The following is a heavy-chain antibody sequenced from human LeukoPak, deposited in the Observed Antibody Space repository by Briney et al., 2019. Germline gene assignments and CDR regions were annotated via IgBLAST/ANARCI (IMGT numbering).Heavy chain of an antibody. V-gene: IGHV6-1*01. CDR3: ARDSGRSNFDL. CDR1: GDSVSTNSAA. J-gene: IGHJ2*01. CDR2: TYYRSQWYY. D-gene: IGHD1-14*01. Sequence: SQTLSLTCAISGDSVSTNSAAWRWIRLSPSRGLEWLGRTYYRSQWYYDYAVSVKSRITINPDTSKNQFSLQLNSVTPEDTAVYYCARDSGRSNFDLWGRGTLVTVSS.